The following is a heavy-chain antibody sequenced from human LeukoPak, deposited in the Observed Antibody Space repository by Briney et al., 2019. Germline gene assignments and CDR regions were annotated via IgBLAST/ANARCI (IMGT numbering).Heavy chain of an antibody. CDR1: GYTFSSYW. V-gene: IGHV5-51*01. CDR3: ARQDGYAEYMFDY. J-gene: IGHJ4*02. CDR2: IYPGDSDT. Sequence: GESLKISCKGSGYTFSSYWIAWVRQMPGKGLEWMGIIYPGDSDTRYSPSFEGQVTISADRSISTAYLQWRSLKASDTAMYYCARQDGYAEYMFDYWGQGTLVTVSS. D-gene: IGHD5-24*01.